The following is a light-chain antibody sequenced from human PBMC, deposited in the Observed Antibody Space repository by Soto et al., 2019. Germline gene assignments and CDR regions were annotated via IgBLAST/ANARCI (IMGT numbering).Light chain of an antibody. CDR3: QQYNNWPIT. V-gene: IGKV3-15*01. CDR1: QSVSSY. Sequence: IGLTQSPATLSLSPGERADLSCRASQSVSSYLAWYQHNHGQAPRLXIYGASTRATGIPARFSGSGSGTELTITISSLQSEDFADYYCQQYNNWPITFGQGTRLEIK. CDR2: GAS. J-gene: IGKJ5*01.